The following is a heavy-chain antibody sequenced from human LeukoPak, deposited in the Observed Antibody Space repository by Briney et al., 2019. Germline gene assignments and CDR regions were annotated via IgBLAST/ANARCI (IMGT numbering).Heavy chain of an antibody. CDR2: ISGSGGST. CDR3: AKVDVAYCGGDCYLNYFGY. V-gene: IGHV3-23*01. D-gene: IGHD2-21*02. CDR1: GFTFSSYA. J-gene: IGHJ4*02. Sequence: PGGSLRLSCAASGFTFSSYAMSWVRQAPGKGLEWVSAISGSGGSTYYADSVKGRFTISRDNSKNTLYLQMNSLRAEDTAVYYCAKVDVAYCGGDCYLNYFGYWGQGTLVTVSS.